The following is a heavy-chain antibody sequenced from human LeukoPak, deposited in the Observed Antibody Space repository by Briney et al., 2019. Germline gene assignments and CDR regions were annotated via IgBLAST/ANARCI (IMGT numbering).Heavy chain of an antibody. D-gene: IGHD3-3*01. CDR3: ARAERRSYDFWGDQHYYYMDV. J-gene: IGHJ6*03. V-gene: IGHV1-8*03. Sequence: SVKVSCKASGYTFTSYDINWVRQATGQGLEWMGWMNPNSGNTGYAQKFQGRVTITRNTSISTAYMELSSLRSEDTAVYYCARAERRSYDFWGDQHYYYMDVWGEGTTVTVSS. CDR1: GYTFTSYD. CDR2: MNPNSGNT.